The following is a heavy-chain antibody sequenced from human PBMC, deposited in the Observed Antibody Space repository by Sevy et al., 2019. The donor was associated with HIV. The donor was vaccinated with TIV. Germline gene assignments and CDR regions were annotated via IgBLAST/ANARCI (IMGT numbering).Heavy chain of an antibody. CDR2: ISGSGGST. CDR3: AKDSSTEEXGDXYGXXV. CDR1: GFTFSSYA. Sequence: GGSLRLSCAASGFTFSSYAMSWVRQAPGKGLEWVSAISGSGGSTYYADSVKGRFTISRDNSKNTLYLQMNSLRAEDTAVYYCAKDSSTEEXGDXYGXXVWGQGTTVTVSS. J-gene: IGHJ6*02. D-gene: IGHD2-2*01. V-gene: IGHV3-23*01.